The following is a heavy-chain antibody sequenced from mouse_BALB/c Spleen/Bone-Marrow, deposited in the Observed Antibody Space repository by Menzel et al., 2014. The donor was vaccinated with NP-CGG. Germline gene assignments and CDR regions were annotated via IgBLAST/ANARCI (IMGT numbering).Heavy chain of an antibody. CDR2: SRDKANDYTT. CDR3: ARGTVNYFDY. Sequence: EVMLVESGGDLVQPGGSLRLSCATSGSTFSDFYMEWVRQPPGKRLEWIGASRDKANDYTTEYSASVKGRFIVSRDTSQSILYLQMNALRAEDTAIYYCARGTVNYFDYWGQGTTLTVS. D-gene: IGHD1-1*01. V-gene: IGHV7-1*02. CDR1: GSTFSDFY. J-gene: IGHJ2*01.